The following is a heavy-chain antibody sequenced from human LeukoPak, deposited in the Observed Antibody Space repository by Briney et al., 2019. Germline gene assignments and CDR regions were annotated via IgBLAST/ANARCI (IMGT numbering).Heavy chain of an antibody. Sequence: ASVKVSFKASGYTFTVYYMHWVRQAPGQGLEWMGWINPNSGGTNYAQKFQGRVTMTRDTSISTAYMELSRLRSDDTAVYYCARVRTIFGVVIHYYYYGMDVWGQGTTVTVSS. J-gene: IGHJ6*02. V-gene: IGHV1-2*02. D-gene: IGHD3-3*01. CDR3: ARVRTIFGVVIHYYYYGMDV. CDR2: INPNSGGT. CDR1: GYTFTVYY.